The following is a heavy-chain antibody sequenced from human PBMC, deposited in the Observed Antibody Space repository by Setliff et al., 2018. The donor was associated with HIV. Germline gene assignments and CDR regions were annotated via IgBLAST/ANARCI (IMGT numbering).Heavy chain of an antibody. J-gene: IGHJ6*02. CDR1: GASFSGYY. Sequence: SETLSLTCAVYGASFSGYYWSWVRQPPGKGLEWIGEINHSGSTNYNPSLKSRVTISVDTSKNQFSLKLSSVTAADTAVYYCAREDYYYYGMDVWGQGTTVTVSS. CDR2: INHSGST. CDR3: AREDYYYYGMDV. V-gene: IGHV4-34*01.